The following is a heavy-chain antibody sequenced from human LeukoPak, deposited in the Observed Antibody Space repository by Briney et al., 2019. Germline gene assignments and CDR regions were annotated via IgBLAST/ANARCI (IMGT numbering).Heavy chain of an antibody. D-gene: IGHD3-10*01. CDR1: GFTVSSNY. Sequence: GSLRLSCAASGFTVSSNYMSWVRQAPGKGLEWIGSIYYSGSTYYNPSLKSRVTISVDRSKNQFSLKLSSVTAADTAVYYCARSQKDVLPFYWGQGTLVTVSS. V-gene: IGHV4-39*07. CDR3: ARSQKDVLPFY. J-gene: IGHJ4*02. CDR2: IYYSGST.